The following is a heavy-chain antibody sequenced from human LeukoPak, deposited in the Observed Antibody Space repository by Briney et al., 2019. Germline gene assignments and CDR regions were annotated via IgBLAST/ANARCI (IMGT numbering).Heavy chain of an antibody. CDR2: IYSGGTT. J-gene: IGHJ5*02. Sequence: GGSLRLSCAVSGFTVSGNYMSWVRQAPGKGLEWVSLIYSGGTTYYADSVKGRFTISRDNSKNTLYLQMNSLRAEDTAVYYCARGGRVRLYGSGTYSNFRPFDPWGQGTLVTVSS. D-gene: IGHD3-10*01. CDR3: ARGGRVRLYGSGTYSNFRPFDP. CDR1: GFTVSGNY. V-gene: IGHV3-53*01.